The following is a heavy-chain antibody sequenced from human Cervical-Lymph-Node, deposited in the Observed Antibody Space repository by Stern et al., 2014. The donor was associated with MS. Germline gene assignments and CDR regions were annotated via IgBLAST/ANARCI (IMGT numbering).Heavy chain of an antibody. D-gene: IGHD6-6*01. J-gene: IGHJ4*02. V-gene: IGHV1-69*01. CDR1: GGTFSSYA. CDR3: ARDEQLGGYDY. CDR2: IIPIFGTA. Sequence: QMQLVQSGAEVKKPGSSGKVSCKAYGGTFSSYAISWVRQAPGQGLEWMGGIIPIFGTANYAQKFQGRVTITADESTSTAYMELSSLRSEDTAVYYCARDEQLGGYDYWGQGTLVTVSS.